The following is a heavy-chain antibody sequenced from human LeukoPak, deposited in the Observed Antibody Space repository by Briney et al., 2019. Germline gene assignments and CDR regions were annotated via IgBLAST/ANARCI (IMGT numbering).Heavy chain of an antibody. V-gene: IGHV4-59*01. D-gene: IGHD3-22*01. CDR3: AKWGYYFDCSAYVAPTDDS. Sequence: PSETLSLTCTVSGGSISTYYWTWIRQPPGKGLEWIGYINYNGRTDYKPSLKSRVTISLDTSKNQFSLKLSSVTAADTAVYYCAKWGYYFDCSAYVAPTDDSWGQGTLVTVSS. CDR2: INYNGRT. CDR1: GGSISTYY. J-gene: IGHJ4*02.